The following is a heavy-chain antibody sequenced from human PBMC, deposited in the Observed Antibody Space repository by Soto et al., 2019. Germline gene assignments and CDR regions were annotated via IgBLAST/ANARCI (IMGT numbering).Heavy chain of an antibody. Sequence: PSETLSLTCAVYGGSFSGYYWSWIRQPPGKGLEWIGEINHSGSTNYNPSLKSRVTISVDTSKNQFSLKLSSVTAADTAVYYCARSRRNYFDPWGQGTLVTVSS. CDR3: ARSRRNYFDP. J-gene: IGHJ5*02. V-gene: IGHV4-34*01. CDR2: INHSGST. CDR1: GGSFSGYY.